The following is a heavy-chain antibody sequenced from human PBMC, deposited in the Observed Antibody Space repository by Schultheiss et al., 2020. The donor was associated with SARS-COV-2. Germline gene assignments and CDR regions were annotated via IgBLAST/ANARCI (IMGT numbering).Heavy chain of an antibody. Sequence: GGSLRLSCAASGLTFPNAWMNWVRQAPGKGLEWVTVISYDGSYKYYADSVKGRFTISRDNSKNTLYLQMNSLRAEDTAVYYCAKDLSDYHDWRLYYYGMDVWGQGTTVTVSS. CDR2: ISYDGSYK. J-gene: IGHJ6*02. CDR3: AKDLSDYHDWRLYYYGMDV. D-gene: IGHD4-17*01. CDR1: GLTFPNAW. V-gene: IGHV3-30*18.